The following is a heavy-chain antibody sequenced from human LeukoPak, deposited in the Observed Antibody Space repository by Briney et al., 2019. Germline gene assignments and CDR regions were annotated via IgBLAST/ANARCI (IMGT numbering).Heavy chain of an antibody. D-gene: IGHD2-15*01. J-gene: IGHJ3*02. CDR2: ISSSSSTI. V-gene: IGHV3-48*04. CDR1: EFTFSNYN. CDR3: AKEDIVPSPVSLPAAFDI. Sequence: PGGSLRLSCAASEFTFSNYNMNWVRQAPGKGLEWLSYISSSSSTIYYADSVKGRFTISRDNAKNSLYLQMNSPRAEDTALYYCAKEDIVPSPVSLPAAFDIWGQGTMVTVSS.